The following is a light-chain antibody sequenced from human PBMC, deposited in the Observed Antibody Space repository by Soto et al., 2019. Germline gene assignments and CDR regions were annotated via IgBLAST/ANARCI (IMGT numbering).Light chain of an antibody. CDR1: QSVSSSY. CDR2: GAS. Sequence: IVLTQSPGTLSLSPGERATLSCRASQSVSSSYLAWYQQKPGQAPRLLIYGASSRATGIPDRFSGSGSGTDFTLTISRLEPEDFAVYYCQKYGSSQITFGQGTRLEIK. CDR3: QKYGSSQIT. V-gene: IGKV3-20*01. J-gene: IGKJ5*01.